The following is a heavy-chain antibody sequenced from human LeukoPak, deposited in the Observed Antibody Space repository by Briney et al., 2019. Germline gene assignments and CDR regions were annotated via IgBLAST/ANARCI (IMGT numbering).Heavy chain of an antibody. CDR1: GYTFTNYA. CDR3: ARGSEYYDSSGYSDY. Sequence: ASVNVSCKSSGYTFTNYALHWVRQAPGQRLEWMGWINAGNGNTKYSQKFQGRVTITRDRSASTAYMELSSLRSEDTAVYYCARGSEYYDSSGYSDYWGQGTLVTVSS. CDR2: INAGNGNT. J-gene: IGHJ4*02. D-gene: IGHD3-22*01. V-gene: IGHV1-3*01.